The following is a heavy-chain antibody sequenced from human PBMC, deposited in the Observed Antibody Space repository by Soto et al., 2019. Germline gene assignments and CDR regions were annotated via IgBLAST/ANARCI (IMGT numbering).Heavy chain of an antibody. CDR2: IYCGGTT. J-gene: IGHJ4*02. CDR1: AASIRSNF. Sequence: SETRSRPCSVSAASIRSNFWSWIRQHPGKGLEWIGYIYCGGTTQSNPSLKGRATISPDTSKNQFPLNLASVSAAYTAVYYCATQTFGSNVFFDTWGQGALVTVS. CDR3: ATQTFGSNVFFDT. D-gene: IGHD3-10*01. V-gene: IGHV4-4*09.